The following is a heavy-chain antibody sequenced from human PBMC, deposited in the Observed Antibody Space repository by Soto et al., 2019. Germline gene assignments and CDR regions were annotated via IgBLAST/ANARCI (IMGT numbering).Heavy chain of an antibody. CDR1: GASIGSGSYY. Sequence: PSETLSLTCTVSGASIGSGSYYWSWIRQYPGEGLVWIGHIYDSGRTYYNPSLESRVSISIDTSKNEFSLTLTSVTAADTAVYYCARLTTIITRAIDDWGLGTVVTVST. CDR3: ARLTTIITRAIDD. V-gene: IGHV4-31*03. CDR2: IYDSGRT. D-gene: IGHD7-27*01. J-gene: IGHJ4*02.